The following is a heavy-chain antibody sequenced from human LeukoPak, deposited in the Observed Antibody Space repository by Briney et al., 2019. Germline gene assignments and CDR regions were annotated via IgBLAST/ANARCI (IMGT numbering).Heavy chain of an antibody. CDR3: AKEIGGYCSGGSCYSGRSFDY. V-gene: IGHV3-9*01. CDR2: ISWNSGSI. Sequence: PGRSLRLSCAASGFTFDDYAMHWVRQAPGKGLEWVSGISWNSGSIGYADSVKGRFTISRDNAKNSLYLQMNSLRAEDTALYYCAKEIGGYCSGGSCYSGRSFDYWGQGTLVTVSS. CDR1: GFTFDDYA. J-gene: IGHJ4*02. D-gene: IGHD2-15*01.